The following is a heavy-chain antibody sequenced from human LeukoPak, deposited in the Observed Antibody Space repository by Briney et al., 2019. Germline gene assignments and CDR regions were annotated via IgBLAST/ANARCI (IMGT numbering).Heavy chain of an antibody. J-gene: IGHJ3*02. Sequence: SETLSLTYTVSNGSISNYFWSWIRQPPGKGLEWIGYVHHSGTANYNPSLMSRVNISIDTSEHRLSLKLSSVTAADTALYYCASLGGYYESSSYSQLDAFDIWGQGTMVTVSS. CDR2: VHHSGTA. CDR3: ASLGGYYESSSYSQLDAFDI. V-gene: IGHV4-59*01. D-gene: IGHD3-22*01. CDR1: NGSISNYF.